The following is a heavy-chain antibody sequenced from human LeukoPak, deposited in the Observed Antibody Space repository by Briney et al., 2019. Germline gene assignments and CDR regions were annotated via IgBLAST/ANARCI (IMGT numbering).Heavy chain of an antibody. J-gene: IGHJ4*02. CDR3: ARDLQGDY. CDR1: GGSFSGYY. V-gene: IGHV4-34*01. CDR2: INHSGST. Sequence: SSETLSLTCAVYGGSFSGYYWSWIRQPPGKGLEWIGEINHSGSTNYNPSLKSRVTISVDTSKNQFSLKLSSVTAADTAVYYCARDLQGDYWGQGTLVTVSS.